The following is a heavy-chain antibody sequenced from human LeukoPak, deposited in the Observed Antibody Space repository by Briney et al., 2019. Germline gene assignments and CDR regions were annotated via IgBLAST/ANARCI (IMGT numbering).Heavy chain of an antibody. J-gene: IGHJ3*02. CDR2: VYATGTT. D-gene: IGHD3-9*01. CDR1: SGSISSEDYH. CDR3: ARDGLSRDFLTGYYMGAFDI. V-gene: IGHV4-61*09. Sequence: PSETLSLTCTVSSGSISSEDYHWSWIRQPAGKGLEWIGHVYATGTTNYNPSLQSLVTISVDTSKKQIFLMLASLTAADTAVYYCARDGLSRDFLTGYYMGAFDIWGPGTTVTASS.